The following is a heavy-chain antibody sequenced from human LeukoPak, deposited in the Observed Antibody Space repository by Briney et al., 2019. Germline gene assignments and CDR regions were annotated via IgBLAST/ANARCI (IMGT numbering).Heavy chain of an antibody. D-gene: IGHD5-18*01. CDR1: GVTFSNAW. CDR3: TTDSGTARLYYYYYMDV. V-gene: IGHV3-15*01. CDR2: IKSKTDGGTT. Sequence: PGGSLRLSCAASGVTFSNAWMSWVRQAPGKGLEWVGRIKSKTDGGTTDYAAPVKGRFTISRDDSKNTLYLQMNSLKTEDTAVYYCTTDSGTARLYYYYYMDVWGKGTTVTVSS. J-gene: IGHJ6*03.